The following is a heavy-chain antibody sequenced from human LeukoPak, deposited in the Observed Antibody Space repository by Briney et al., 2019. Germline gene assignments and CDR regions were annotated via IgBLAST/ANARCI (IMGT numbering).Heavy chain of an antibody. Sequence: GGSLRLSCAASGFTFSSYSVNWVRQAPGKGLEWVSSISRSSSYLYYADSVRGRFTISRDNAKNSLYLQMNSLRDEDTAVYYCVTGAGGMDYWGQGALVTVSS. CDR2: ISRSSSYL. V-gene: IGHV3-21*04. CDR3: VTGAGGMDY. CDR1: GFTFSSYS. J-gene: IGHJ4*02. D-gene: IGHD3-16*01.